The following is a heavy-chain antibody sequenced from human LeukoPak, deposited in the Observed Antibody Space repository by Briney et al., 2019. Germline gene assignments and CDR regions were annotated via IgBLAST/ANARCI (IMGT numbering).Heavy chain of an antibody. D-gene: IGHD4-11*01. J-gene: IGHJ4*02. V-gene: IGHV3-73*01. CDR2: IRSKANSYAT. CDR1: GFTFSGSA. CDR3: TSHGRTTGSFDY. Sequence: GSLRPSCGASGFTFSGSAMQWVRQASGKGLEGVGRIRSKANSYATAYAASVKGRITISRDDSKNTAYLQMNSLKTEDTAVYYCTSHGRTTGSFDYWGQGTLVTVSS.